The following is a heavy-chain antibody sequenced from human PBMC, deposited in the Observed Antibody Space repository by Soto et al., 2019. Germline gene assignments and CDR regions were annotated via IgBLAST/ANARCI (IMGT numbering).Heavy chain of an antibody. CDR3: ARERGVITNWFDP. CDR2: INAGNGNT. Sequence: GASVKVSCKASGYTFTSYAMHWVRQAPGQRLEGMGWINAGNGNTKYSQKFQGRVTITRDTSASTAYMELSSLRSEDTAVYYCARERGVITNWFDPWGQGTLVTVSS. V-gene: IGHV1-3*01. D-gene: IGHD3-10*01. CDR1: GYTFTSYA. J-gene: IGHJ5*02.